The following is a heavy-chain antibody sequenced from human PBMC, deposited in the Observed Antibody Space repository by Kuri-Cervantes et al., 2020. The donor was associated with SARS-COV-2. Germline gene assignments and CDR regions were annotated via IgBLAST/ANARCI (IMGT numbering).Heavy chain of an antibody. CDR1: GYSISSGYY. CDR2: IYTSGST. J-gene: IGHJ4*02. Sequence: GSLRLSCAVSGYSISSGYYWGWIRQPAGKGLEWIGYIYTSGSTNYNPSLKSRVTISVDTSKNQFSLKLSSVTAADTAVYYCAKGADYDILTGYYIFDYWGQGTLVTVSS. D-gene: IGHD3-9*01. V-gene: IGHV4-61*10. CDR3: AKGADYDILTGYYIFDY.